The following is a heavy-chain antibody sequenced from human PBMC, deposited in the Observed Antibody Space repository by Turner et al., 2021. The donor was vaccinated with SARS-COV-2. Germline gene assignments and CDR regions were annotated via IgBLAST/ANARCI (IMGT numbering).Heavy chain of an antibody. J-gene: IGHJ4*02. CDR1: GYIFTNYY. V-gene: IGHV1-46*03. CDR2: INGRGDVT. Sequence: QVQLLQSRAEVKKPGASVKVSCKASGYIFTNYYMHWVRQAPGQGLEWMGIINGRGDVTGYAEKFQGRVTMTTDTSTRTVYMKVKSLRSDDTAVYFCARGDVVGADFDFWGQGTLVTVSP. D-gene: IGHD1-26*01. CDR3: ARGDVVGADFDF.